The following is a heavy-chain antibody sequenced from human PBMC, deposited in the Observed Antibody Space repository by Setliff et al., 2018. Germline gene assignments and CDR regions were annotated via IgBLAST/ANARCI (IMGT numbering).Heavy chain of an antibody. V-gene: IGHV3-7*01. J-gene: IGHJ3*01. CDR1: GGSFSTYY. Sequence: ETLSLTCAVYGGSFSTYYWIWVRQAPGKGLEWVANIKEDGSEKYYVDSAKGRFTISRDNAKNSLDLQMDSLRAEDTAVYYCVRDRWKVVVNRGDDAFDLWGQGTMVTVSS. D-gene: IGHD2-15*01. CDR2: IKEDGSEK. CDR3: VRDRWKVVVNRGDDAFDL.